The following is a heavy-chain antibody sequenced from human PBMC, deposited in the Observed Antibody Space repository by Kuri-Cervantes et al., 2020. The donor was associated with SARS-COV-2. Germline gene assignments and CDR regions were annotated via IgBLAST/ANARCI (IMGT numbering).Heavy chain of an antibody. D-gene: IGHD6-13*01. CDR3: ARQRGSSSWYYPPLHSDYYYYMDV. J-gene: IGHJ6*03. CDR1: GYSFTSYW. Sequence: GESLKISCKGSGYSFTSYWIGWVRQMPGKGLEWMGIIYPGDSDTRYSPSFQGQVTISADKSISTACLQWSSLKASDTAMYYCARQRGSSSWYYPPLHSDYYYYMDVWGKGTTVTVSS. CDR2: IYPGDSDT. V-gene: IGHV5-51*01.